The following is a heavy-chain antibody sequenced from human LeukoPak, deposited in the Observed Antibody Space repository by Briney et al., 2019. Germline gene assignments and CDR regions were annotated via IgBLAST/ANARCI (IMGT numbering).Heavy chain of an antibody. Sequence: PSQTLSLTCSVAGGSMRSDSSFWSWIRQPAGKGLEWIGRIYATGNTNYNPSLERRVTISVETSKNQFSLKLSSVTAADTAVYYCARGVTGAFDIWGQGTMVTVSS. CDR3: ARGVTGAFDI. J-gene: IGHJ3*02. D-gene: IGHD3-10*01. CDR1: GGSMRSDSSF. CDR2: IYATGNT. V-gene: IGHV4-61*02.